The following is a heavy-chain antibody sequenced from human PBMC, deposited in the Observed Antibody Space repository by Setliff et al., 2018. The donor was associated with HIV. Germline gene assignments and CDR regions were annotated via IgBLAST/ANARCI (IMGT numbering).Heavy chain of an antibody. J-gene: IGHJ6*02. CDR2: IYYSGST. CDR3: SRERGSSSGYYYYGMDV. V-gene: IGHV4-39*07. CDR1: GGSNSSSTYY. D-gene: IGHD6-6*01. Sequence: SETLSLTCTVSGGSNSSSTYYWGWIRQPPGKGLEWIGTIYYSGSTYYNPSLKSRLTISVDTSKNQFSLKLSSVTAADTAVYYCSRERGSSSGYYYYGMDVWGQGTTVTVSS.